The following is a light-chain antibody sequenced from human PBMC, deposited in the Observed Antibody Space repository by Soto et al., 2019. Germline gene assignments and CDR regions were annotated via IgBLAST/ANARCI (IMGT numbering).Light chain of an antibody. J-gene: IGKJ5*01. Sequence: DVMMTQSPLSLPVSLGQPASISCRSNQSLVHSDGIAYFSWFKQKPGRSPRXXIYKVSNRDSGVPARFRGSGSGTDFALKISRVEAEDVGVYYCMQGTHWPITFGQGTRLEIK. CDR3: MQGTHWPIT. CDR2: KVS. CDR1: QSLVHSDGIAY. V-gene: IGKV2-30*02.